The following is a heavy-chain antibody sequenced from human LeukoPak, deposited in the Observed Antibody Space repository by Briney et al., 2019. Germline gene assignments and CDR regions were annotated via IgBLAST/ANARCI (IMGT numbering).Heavy chain of an antibody. CDR2: INPGGGST. CDR3: ARDRHIVVVIATEDAFGI. CDR1: GYTFTSYY. J-gene: IGHJ3*02. D-gene: IGHD2-21*01. Sequence: SVKVSCKASGYTFTSYYMHWVRQAPGQGLEWMGIINPGGGSTSYAQKFQGRVTMTRDTSTSTVYMELSSLRSEDTAVYYCARDRHIVVVIATEDAFGIWGQGTMVTVSS. V-gene: IGHV1-46*03.